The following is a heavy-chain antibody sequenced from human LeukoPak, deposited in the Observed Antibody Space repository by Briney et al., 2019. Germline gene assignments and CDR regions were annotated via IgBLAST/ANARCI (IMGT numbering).Heavy chain of an antibody. CDR3: ARGVTGTNENYYYYYMDV. Sequence: SETLSLTCTVSGGSISSSSYYWGWIRQPPGKGLEWIGSIYYSGSTYYNPSLKSRVTISVDRSKNQFSLKLSSVTAADTAVYYCARGVTGTNENYYYYYMDVWGKGTTVTVSS. CDR2: IYYSGST. D-gene: IGHD1-7*01. V-gene: IGHV4-39*07. J-gene: IGHJ6*03. CDR1: GGSISSSSYY.